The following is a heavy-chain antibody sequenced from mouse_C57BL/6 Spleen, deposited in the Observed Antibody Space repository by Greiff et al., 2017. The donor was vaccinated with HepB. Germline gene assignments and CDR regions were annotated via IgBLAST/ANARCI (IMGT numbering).Heavy chain of an antibody. CDR3: VRPPSLDYDSAWFAY. V-gene: IGHV10-1*01. CDR1: GFSFNTYA. Sequence: EVKLVESGGGLVQPKGSLKLSCAASGFSFNTYAMNWVRQAPGKGLEWVARIRSKSNNYATYYADSVKDRFTISRDDSESMLYLQMNNLKTEDTAMYYCVRPPSLDYDSAWFAYWGQGTLVTVSA. J-gene: IGHJ3*01. D-gene: IGHD2-4*01. CDR2: IRSKSNNYAT.